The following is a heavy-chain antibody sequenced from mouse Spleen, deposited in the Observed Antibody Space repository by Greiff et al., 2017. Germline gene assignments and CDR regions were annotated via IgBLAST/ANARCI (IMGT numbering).Heavy chain of an antibody. CDR2: IHPNSGST. CDR1: GYTFTSYW. CDR3: AIDLYYYGSSSYAMDY. Sequence: VQLQQPGAELVKPGASVKLSCKASGYTFTSYWMHWVKQRPGQGLEWIGMIHPNSGSTNYNEKFKSKATLTVDKSSSTAYMQLSSLTSEDSAVYYCAIDLYYYGSSSYAMDYWGQGTSVTVSS. V-gene: IGHV1-64*01. D-gene: IGHD1-1*01. J-gene: IGHJ4*01.